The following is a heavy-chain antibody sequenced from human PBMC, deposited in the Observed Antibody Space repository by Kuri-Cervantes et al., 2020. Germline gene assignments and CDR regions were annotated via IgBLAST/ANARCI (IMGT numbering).Heavy chain of an antibody. Sequence: GESLKISCAASGFTFSSYGMHWVRQAPGKGLEWVAVIWYDGSNKYYADSVKGRFIISRDNSKNTLDLQMNSLRAEDTAVYYCARDSGYVGFDYWGQGTLVTVSS. J-gene: IGHJ4*02. V-gene: IGHV3-33*01. D-gene: IGHD5-12*01. CDR3: ARDSGYVGFDY. CDR2: IWYDGSNK. CDR1: GFTFSSYG.